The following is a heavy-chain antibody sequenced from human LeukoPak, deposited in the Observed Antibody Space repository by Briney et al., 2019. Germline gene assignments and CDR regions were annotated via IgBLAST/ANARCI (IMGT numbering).Heavy chain of an antibody. CDR1: GGTFSSYA. Sequence: SVQVSCMASGGTFSSYAISWVRQAPGKGVEWMGGLIPIFGTSNYAQKLQGRVTITTDASTSTACMELSSLRSEDTAVYDCARGLYYYYGAGSYYKVGFDDWGQGTLVTVSS. J-gene: IGHJ4*02. V-gene: IGHV1-69*05. CDR2: LIPIFGTS. D-gene: IGHD3-10*01. CDR3: ARGLYYYYGAGSYYKVGFDD.